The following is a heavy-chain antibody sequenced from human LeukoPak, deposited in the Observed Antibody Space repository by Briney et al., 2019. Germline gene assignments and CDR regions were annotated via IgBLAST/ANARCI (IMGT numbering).Heavy chain of an antibody. V-gene: IGHV3-30*02. D-gene: IGHD6-13*01. CDR2: IRYDGSNK. CDR1: GFTFSSYG. J-gene: IGHJ4*02. CDR3: AKSHLEISEYSSSWYFGY. Sequence: GGSLRLSCAASGFTFSSYGMHWVRQAPGKGLEWVAFIRYDGSNKYYADSVKGRFTISRDNSKNTLYLQMNSLRAEDTAVYYCAKSHLEISEYSSSWYFGYWGQGTLVTVSS.